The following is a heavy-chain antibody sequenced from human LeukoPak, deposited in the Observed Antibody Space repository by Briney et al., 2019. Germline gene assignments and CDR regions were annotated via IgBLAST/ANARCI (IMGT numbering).Heavy chain of an antibody. CDR1: GGTFSSCA. V-gene: IGHV1-69*13. Sequence: GASVKVSCKASGGTFSSCAISWVRQAPGQGLEWMGGIIPIFGTANYAQKFQGRVTITADESTSTAYMELSSLRSEDTAVYYCARGLIVVVERVAFDIWGQGTMVTVSS. CDR3: ARGLIVVVERVAFDI. J-gene: IGHJ3*02. CDR2: IIPIFGTA. D-gene: IGHD2-15*01.